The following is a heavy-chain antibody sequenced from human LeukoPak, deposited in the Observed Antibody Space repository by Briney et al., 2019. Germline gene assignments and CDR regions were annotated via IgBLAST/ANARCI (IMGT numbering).Heavy chain of an antibody. CDR3: ARSLYSSGWYLGSY. CDR2: ISYDGSNK. J-gene: IGHJ4*02. Sequence: GGSLRLSCAASGFTFSSYAMHWVRQAPGKGLEWVAVISYDGSNKYYADSVKGRFTISRDNSKNTLYLQMNSLRAEDTAVYYCARSLYSSGWYLGSYWGQGTLVTVSS. V-gene: IGHV3-30-3*01. D-gene: IGHD6-19*01. CDR1: GFTFSSYA.